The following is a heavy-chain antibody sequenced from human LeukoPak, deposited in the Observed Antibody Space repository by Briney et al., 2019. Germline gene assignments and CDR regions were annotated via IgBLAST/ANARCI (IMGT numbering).Heavy chain of an antibody. V-gene: IGHV3-7*03. Sequence: GGTLRLSCAASGFTLSSYCMSWVRHAPAKGLEWVANIKQDGSEKSYADSVKGRFTISRDNAKNSLYLEMNSLIADDTPRYYCAKATTRGAAPTYYYYGMDVWGHGTTVIVSS. CDR1: GFTLSSYC. D-gene: IGHD1-1*01. J-gene: IGHJ6*02. CDR2: IKQDGSEK. CDR3: AKATTRGAAPTYYYYGMDV.